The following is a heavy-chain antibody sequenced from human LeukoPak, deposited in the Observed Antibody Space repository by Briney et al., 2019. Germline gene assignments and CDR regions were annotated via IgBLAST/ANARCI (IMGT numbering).Heavy chain of an antibody. CDR1: GFTFSSYS. D-gene: IGHD1-7*01. J-gene: IGHJ4*02. CDR3: ARSSRELGGYAPWGLMPPFDY. CDR2: ISSSSSYI. Sequence: KPGGSLRLSCAASGFTFSSYSMNWVRQAPGKGLEWVSSISSSSSYIYYADSVKGRFTISRDNAKNSLYLQMNSLRAEDTAVYYCARSSRELGGYAPWGLMPPFDYWGQGTLVTVSS. V-gene: IGHV3-21*01.